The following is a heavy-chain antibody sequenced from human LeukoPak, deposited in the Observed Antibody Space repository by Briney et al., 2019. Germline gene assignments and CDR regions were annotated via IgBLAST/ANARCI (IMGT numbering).Heavy chain of an antibody. V-gene: IGHV4-34*01. Sequence: PSETLSLTCAVYGGSLSGYYWSWIRQPPGKGLEWIGEINHSGSTNYNPSLKSRVTISVDTSKNQFSLKLSSVTAADTAVYYCARLGGNSRNWFDPWGQGTLVTVSS. CDR3: ARLGGNSRNWFDP. CDR1: GGSLSGYY. CDR2: INHSGST. D-gene: IGHD4-23*01. J-gene: IGHJ5*02.